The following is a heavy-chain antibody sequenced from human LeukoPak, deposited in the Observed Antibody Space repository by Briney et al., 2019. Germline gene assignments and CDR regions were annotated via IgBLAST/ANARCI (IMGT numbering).Heavy chain of an antibody. CDR2: ISRSGDYI. J-gene: IGHJ4*02. V-gene: IGHV3-21*01. Sequence: PGGSLRLSCAASGFTFSSCTMTWVRQAPGRGLEWVSSISRSGDYIFYADSVRGRFTISRDNAKNSLYLQMTSLRAEDTAVYYWTKDGVVGGSDRYPLDYGGQGTLVTVSS. D-gene: IGHD1-26*01. CDR3: TKDGVVGGSDRYPLDY. CDR1: GFTFSSCT.